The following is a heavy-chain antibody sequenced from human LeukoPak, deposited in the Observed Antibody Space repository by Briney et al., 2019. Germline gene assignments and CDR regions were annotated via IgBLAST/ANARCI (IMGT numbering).Heavy chain of an antibody. Sequence: GGSLRLSCAASGFTFSSYAMSWVRQAPGKGLEWVSAISGSGGSTYYADSVKGRFTISRDNSKNTLYLQMNSLRAEDTAVYYCARVGYYYYGMDVWGQGTTVTVSS. CDR1: GFTFSSYA. CDR2: ISGSGGST. J-gene: IGHJ6*02. CDR3: ARVGYYYYGMDV. V-gene: IGHV3-23*01.